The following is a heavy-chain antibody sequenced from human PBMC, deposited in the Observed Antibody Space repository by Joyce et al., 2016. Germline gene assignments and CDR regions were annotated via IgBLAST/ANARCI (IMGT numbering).Heavy chain of an antibody. V-gene: IGHV2-5*02. CDR1: GFSLSTSGVG. Sequence: QVTLKESGPTLVKPTQTLTLTCTFSGFSLSTSGVGVGWIRQPPGKALEWLALIYWDDDKRYSSSLKSRLNITKDTSKTQVVLTMTNMDPVDTATYCCAHAPATDRYYGMDVWGQGTTVTVSS. CDR2: IYWDDDK. D-gene: IGHD6-25*01. J-gene: IGHJ6*02. CDR3: AHAPATDRYYGMDV.